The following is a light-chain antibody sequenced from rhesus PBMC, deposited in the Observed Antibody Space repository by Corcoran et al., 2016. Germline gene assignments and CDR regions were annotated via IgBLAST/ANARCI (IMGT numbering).Light chain of an antibody. V-gene: IGKV3-24*01. CDR2: DAS. CDR1: QSVTAR. Sequence: EIVMTQSPATLSLSPGERATLSCRASQSVTARLAWYQQKPGQAPRLLINDASTRATGIPPSFSGSGSGTDFTLTFSSREPEDVAVYYCLQYSNWYSFGQGTKVEIK. J-gene: IGKJ2*01. CDR3: LQYSNWYS.